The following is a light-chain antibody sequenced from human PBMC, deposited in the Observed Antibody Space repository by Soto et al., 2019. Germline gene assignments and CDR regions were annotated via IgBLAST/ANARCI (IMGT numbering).Light chain of an antibody. CDR1: SSDVGNYNL. CDR3: CSYATTSTYV. Sequence: SVLTQPASVSGSPGQSITISCPGTSSDVGNYNLVSWYQHHPGKAPKLMIYDGSKRPSGVSNRFSGSKSGNTASLTISGLQAEDECDYYCCSYATTSTYVFGTGSKVT. J-gene: IGLJ1*01. V-gene: IGLV2-23*01. CDR2: DGS.